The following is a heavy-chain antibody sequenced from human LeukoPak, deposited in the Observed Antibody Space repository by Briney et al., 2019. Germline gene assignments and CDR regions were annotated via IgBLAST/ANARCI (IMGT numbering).Heavy chain of an antibody. CDR3: ARDSATGWYHAY. Sequence: PGGSLRLSCAASGFTLSSYSMNWVRQAPGKGLEWLSYISGSSSTIHYANSVKGRFTISRDNAKKSLYLQMNSLRDEDTAVYYCARDSATGWYHAYGGQGTLVTVSA. CDR1: GFTLSSYS. D-gene: IGHD6-19*01. V-gene: IGHV3-48*02. CDR2: ISGSSSTI. J-gene: IGHJ4*02.